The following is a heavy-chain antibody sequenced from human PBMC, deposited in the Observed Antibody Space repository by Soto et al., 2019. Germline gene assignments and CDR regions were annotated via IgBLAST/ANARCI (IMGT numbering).Heavy chain of an antibody. D-gene: IGHD3-22*01. CDR1: GDSVSSNSAA. CDR3: ARDPFVGYYDSSGYPDY. CDR2: TYYRSKWYN. Sequence: SQTLSLTCVISGDSVSSNSAAWNWIRQSPSRGLEWLGRTYYRSKWYNDYAVSVKSRITINPDTSKNQFSLQLNSVTPEDTAVYYCARDPFVGYYDSSGYPDYWGQGTLVTVSS. V-gene: IGHV6-1*01. J-gene: IGHJ4*02.